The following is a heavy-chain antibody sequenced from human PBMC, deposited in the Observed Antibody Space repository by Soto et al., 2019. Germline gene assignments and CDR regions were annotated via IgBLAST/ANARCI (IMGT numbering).Heavy chain of an antibody. Sequence: SDTLSLTCTVSGGSISSGGYYWSWIRQHPGKGLEWIGYIYYSGSTYYNPSLKSRVTISVDTSKNQFSLKLSSVTAADTAVYYCARSFWSGYYTGQPDVRDYYYYMDVWGKGTTVTVSS. CDR3: ARSFWSGYYTGQPDVRDYYYYMDV. CDR1: GGSISSGGYY. CDR2: IYYSGST. J-gene: IGHJ6*03. V-gene: IGHV4-31*03. D-gene: IGHD3-3*01.